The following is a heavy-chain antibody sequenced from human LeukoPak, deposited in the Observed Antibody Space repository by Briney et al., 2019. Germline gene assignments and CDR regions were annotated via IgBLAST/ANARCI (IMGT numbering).Heavy chain of an antibody. V-gene: IGHV3-23*01. Sequence: PGGSLRLSCVASGITFRTYAMSWVRQTPGKGLEWISFINDNGGTTNYADSVKGRFTISRDNSKNTLYLQMNTLRDDDTAVYYWGKRGGGETHRGRWNGPFDYWGQGTLVTVSS. J-gene: IGHJ4*02. CDR2: INDNGGTT. CDR3: GKRGGGETHRGRWNGPFDY. CDR1: GITFRTYA. D-gene: IGHD1-1*01.